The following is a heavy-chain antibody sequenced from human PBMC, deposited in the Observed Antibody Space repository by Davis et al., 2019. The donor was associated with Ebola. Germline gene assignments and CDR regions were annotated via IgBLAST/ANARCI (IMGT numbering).Heavy chain of an antibody. CDR2: ISYDRSNK. V-gene: IGHV3-30*03. CDR1: GFTFSSYG. D-gene: IGHD1-1*01. CDR3: ARDRDWNDGIFDY. Sequence: GESLKISCAASGFTFSSYGMHWVRQAPGKGLEWVAVISYDRSNKYYADSVKGRFTISRDNSKNTMYLQMNSLRAEDTAVYYCARDRDWNDGIFDYWGQGTLVTVSS. J-gene: IGHJ4*02.